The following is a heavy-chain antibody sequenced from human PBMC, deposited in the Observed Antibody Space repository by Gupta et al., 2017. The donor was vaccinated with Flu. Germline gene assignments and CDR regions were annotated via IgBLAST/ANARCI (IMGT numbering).Heavy chain of an antibody. CDR1: GYTSTSNW. J-gene: IGHJ3*02. V-gene: IGHV5-51*01. CDR3: ARRDQYITKWHDAFDI. CDR2: IYPDDSDT. D-gene: IGHD3-10*01. Sequence: EVQLVQSGAEVKKPGESLKISCKGPGYTSTSNWIGWVRQKPGQGVEWMGVIYPDDSDTRYSPSCQGQVTMSADKSSNTAYLQWTSLKASDTATYYCARRDQYITKWHDAFDIWGRGTRVIVSA.